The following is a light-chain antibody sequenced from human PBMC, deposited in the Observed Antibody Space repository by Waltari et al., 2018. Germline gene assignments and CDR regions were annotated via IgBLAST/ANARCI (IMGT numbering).Light chain of an antibody. Sequence: SYELTQPPSVSVSPGQTASLTCSGDKLGDKYVCWYQQKPGQSPLLIIYEDKKRPSGIPERFSGSNSGNTATLTISETQAMDEADYYCQAWDSLMIFGGGTKLTVL. V-gene: IGLV3-1*01. J-gene: IGLJ2*01. CDR2: EDK. CDR3: QAWDSLMI. CDR1: KLGDKY.